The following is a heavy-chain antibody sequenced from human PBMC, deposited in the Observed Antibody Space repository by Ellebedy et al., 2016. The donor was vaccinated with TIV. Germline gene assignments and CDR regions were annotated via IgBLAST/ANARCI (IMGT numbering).Heavy chain of an antibody. CDR3: ARDPLDCSSTGCYWAINYYYGMDV. J-gene: IGHJ6*02. D-gene: IGHD2-2*01. CDR1: DYTFPSYG. Sequence: ASVKVSXXASDYTFPSYGISWVRQAPGQGLEWMGWISAFNGNTSYAQKLQGRVTLTTDTSTSTAYMELRGLRSDDTAVYYCARDPLDCSSTGCYWAINYYYGMDVWGQGTSVTVSS. CDR2: ISAFNGNT. V-gene: IGHV1-18*04.